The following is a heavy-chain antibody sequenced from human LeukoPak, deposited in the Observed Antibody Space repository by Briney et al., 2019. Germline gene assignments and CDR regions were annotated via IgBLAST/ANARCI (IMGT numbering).Heavy chain of an antibody. Sequence: PGGSLRLSCAASGFTFSSYAMSWVRQAPGKGLEWVSGITGNGGTAYYPGSVKGRFTISRDNSKSTLYLQMNSLRVEDTAIYYCAKFTGTTIYYGMDVWGRGTTVTVSS. V-gene: IGHV3-23*01. CDR1: GFTFSSYA. CDR2: ITGNGGTA. J-gene: IGHJ6*02. D-gene: IGHD1-7*01. CDR3: AKFTGTTIYYGMDV.